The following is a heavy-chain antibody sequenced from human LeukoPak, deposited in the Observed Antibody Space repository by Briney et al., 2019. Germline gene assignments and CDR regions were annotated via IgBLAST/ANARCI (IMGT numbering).Heavy chain of an antibody. CDR1: GSTFSNNG. CDR2: ITSDGSNK. V-gene: IGHV3-30*02. J-gene: IGHJ4*02. CDR3: AKEPQGD. Sequence: GESLRLSCAASGSTFSNNGMQWVRQAPGKGLEWVAFITSDGSNKDYANSVKGRFSIFRDNSKNTLYLQMSSLRTEDTAVYYCAKEPQGDWGQGTLVTVSS.